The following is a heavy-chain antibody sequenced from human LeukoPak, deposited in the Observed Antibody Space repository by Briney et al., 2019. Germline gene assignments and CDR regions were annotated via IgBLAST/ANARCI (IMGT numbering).Heavy chain of an antibody. D-gene: IGHD3-10*01. J-gene: IGHJ6*02. Sequence: PGGSLRLSCAASGFTFSSYAMHWVRQAPGKGLEWVAVISYDGSNKYYADSVEGRFTISRDNSRNTLYLQMNSLRAEDTAVYYCARVPYGSGSYYKLSYYYYGMDVWGQGTTVTVSS. V-gene: IGHV3-30-3*01. CDR2: ISYDGSNK. CDR3: ARVPYGSGSYYKLSYYYYGMDV. CDR1: GFTFSSYA.